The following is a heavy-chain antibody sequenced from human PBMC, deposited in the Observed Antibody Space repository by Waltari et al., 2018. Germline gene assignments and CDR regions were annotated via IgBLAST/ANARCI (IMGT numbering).Heavy chain of an antibody. Sequence: VQLVQSGGEVKTPGSSVKVSCKASGGSFGGYGVSWVRQAPGQGLEWMGVIIPMFGIPDFSQKCQDRLTITADESTNTVYMELSSLTSEDTAIYYCARHELGISQYYYNMYVWGQGTTVTISS. CDR2: IIPMFGIP. V-gene: IGHV1-69*12. J-gene: IGHJ6*03. CDR3: ARHELGISQYYYNMYV. CDR1: GGSFGGYG. D-gene: IGHD7-27*01.